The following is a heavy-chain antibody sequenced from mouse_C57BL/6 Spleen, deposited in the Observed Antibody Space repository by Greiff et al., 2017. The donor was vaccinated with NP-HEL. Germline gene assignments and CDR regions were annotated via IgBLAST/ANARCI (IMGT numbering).Heavy chain of an antibody. J-gene: IGHJ1*03. D-gene: IGHD1-1*01. CDR2: INYDGSST. CDR3: ARDRYEWYFDV. CDR1: GFTFSDYY. Sequence: EVQVVESEGGLVQPGSSMKLSCTASGFTFSDYYMAWVRQVPEKGLEWVANINYDGSSTYYLDSLKSRFIISRDNAKNILYLQMSSLKSEDTATYYCARDRYEWYFDVWGTGTTVTVSS. V-gene: IGHV5-16*01.